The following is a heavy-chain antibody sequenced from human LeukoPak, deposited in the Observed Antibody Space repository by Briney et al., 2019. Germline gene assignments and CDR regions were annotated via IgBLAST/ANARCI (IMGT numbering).Heavy chain of an antibody. CDR1: GGSFSGYY. Sequence: PSETLSLTCAVYGGSFSGYYMSWVRQAPGKGLEWVSVIYSGGSTYYADSVKGRFTISRDNSKNTLYLQMNSLRAEDTAVYYCAREARGYYSIRIYYYYGMDVWGQGTTVTVSS. D-gene: IGHD3-3*01. CDR3: AREARGYYSIRIYYYYGMDV. J-gene: IGHJ6*02. CDR2: IYSGGST. V-gene: IGHV3-66*01.